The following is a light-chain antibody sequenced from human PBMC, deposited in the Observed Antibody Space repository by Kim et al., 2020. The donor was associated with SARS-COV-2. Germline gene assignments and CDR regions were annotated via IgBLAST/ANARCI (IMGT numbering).Light chain of an antibody. J-gene: IGLJ3*02. CDR2: LSSDGSH. CDR3: QTWGTGIRV. CDR1: SGHSSYA. V-gene: IGLV4-69*01. Sequence: QLVLTQSPSASASLGASVKLTCTLSSGHSSYAIAWHQQQPEKGPRYLMKLSSDGSHSKGDWIPDRFSGSSSGAERYLTISSLQSEDEADYYCQTWGTGIRVFGGGTQLTVL.